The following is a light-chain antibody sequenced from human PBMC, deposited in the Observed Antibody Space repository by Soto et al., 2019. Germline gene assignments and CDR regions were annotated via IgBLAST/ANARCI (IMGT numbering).Light chain of an antibody. CDR3: QVWDSSTDDLYV. CDR2: ADS. CDR1: NIGSNS. V-gene: IGLV3-21*02. J-gene: IGLJ1*01. Sequence: SYYLTQSPSVSVAPGQTDIVTCDGNNIGSNSVHWYQQKPGRAPVLVVYADSDRPSGVPERFSGSNSGNTATLTISRVEAGDEADYYCQVWDSSTDDLYVFGPGTKVTVL.